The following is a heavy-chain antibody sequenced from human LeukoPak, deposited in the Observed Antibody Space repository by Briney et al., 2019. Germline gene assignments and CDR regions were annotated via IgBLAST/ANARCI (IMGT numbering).Heavy chain of an antibody. J-gene: IGHJ6*02. CDR2: INHSGST. V-gene: IGHV4-34*01. CDR3: ARGPTVTTLHYYYYGMDV. D-gene: IGHD4-11*01. CDR1: GGSFSGYY. Sequence: PSETLSLTCAVYGGSFSGYYWSWIRQPPGKGLEWIGEINHSGSTNYNPSLKSRVTISVDTSKNQFSLELSSVTAADTAVYYCARGPTVTTLHYYYYGMDVWGQGTTVTVSS.